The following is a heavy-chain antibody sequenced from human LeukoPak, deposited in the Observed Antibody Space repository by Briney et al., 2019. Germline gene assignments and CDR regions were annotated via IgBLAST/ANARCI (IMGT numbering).Heavy chain of an antibody. Sequence: PGGSLRLSCAASEFTFSSYSMNWVRQAPGKGLEWVSSISSSSSYIYYADSVKGRFTISRDNAKNSLYLQMNSLRAEDTAVYYCARNREGYDIDYWGQGTLVTVSS. CDR2: ISSSSSYI. J-gene: IGHJ4*02. CDR1: EFTFSSYS. CDR3: ARNREGYDIDY. V-gene: IGHV3-21*01. D-gene: IGHD5-12*01.